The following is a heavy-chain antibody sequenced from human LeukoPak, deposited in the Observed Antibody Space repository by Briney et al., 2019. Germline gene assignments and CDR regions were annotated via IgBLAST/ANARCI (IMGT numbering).Heavy chain of an antibody. CDR1: GYAFTSYD. CDR2: MNPNSGNT. J-gene: IGHJ6*03. Sequence: ASVKVSCKASGYAFTSYDINWVRQATGQGLEWMGWMNPNSGNTGYAQKFQGRVTMTRNTSISTAYMELSSLRSEDTAVYYCARLYSSGWYEHYYYYYYMDVWGKGTTVTISS. V-gene: IGHV1-8*01. CDR3: ARLYSSGWYEHYYYYYYMDV. D-gene: IGHD6-13*01.